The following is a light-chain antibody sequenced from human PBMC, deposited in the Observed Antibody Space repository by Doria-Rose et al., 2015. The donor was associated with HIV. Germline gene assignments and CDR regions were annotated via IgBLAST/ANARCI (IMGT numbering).Light chain of an antibody. CDR3: SSYTSNNTPVV. J-gene: IGLJ2*01. Sequence: QSVLTQPAPVSGSPGQSITISCTRTSSDIGGYNYVSWYQQHPGKAPKLMIYDVSKRPSGVSNRFSGSKSGNTASLTISGLQAEDEADYYCSSYTSNNTPVVFGGGTKLTVL. CDR2: DVS. V-gene: IGLV2-14*01. CDR1: SSDIGGYNY.